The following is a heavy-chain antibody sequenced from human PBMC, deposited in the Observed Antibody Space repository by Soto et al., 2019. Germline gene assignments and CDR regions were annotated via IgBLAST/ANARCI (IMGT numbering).Heavy chain of an antibody. J-gene: IGHJ6*02. CDR3: ATLYYYDHQGPMDV. Sequence: GESLKISCEGSGYSFTNYWIGWVRQMPGKGLEWMAIVYPRDSDTRYSPSFQGQVTISADKSISTAYLQWSSLKASDTAMYYCATLYYYDHQGPMDVWGQGTTVTVSS. CDR1: GYSFTNYW. V-gene: IGHV5-51*01. D-gene: IGHD3-22*01. CDR2: VYPRDSDT.